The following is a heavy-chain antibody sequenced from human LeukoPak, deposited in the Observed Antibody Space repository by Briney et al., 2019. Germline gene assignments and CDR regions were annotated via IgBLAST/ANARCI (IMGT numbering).Heavy chain of an antibody. Sequence: GGSLRLSCAASGFIFSTYGMHWVRQAPAKGLEGVAFIRYDESNKYYADSVKGRFTISRDNSKNTLYLQMNSLRPEDTAVYYCAKGNYDYGDYDGGDYWGQGTLVTVSS. V-gene: IGHV3-30*02. D-gene: IGHD4-17*01. CDR2: IRYDESNK. J-gene: IGHJ4*02. CDR1: GFIFSTYG. CDR3: AKGNYDYGDYDGGDY.